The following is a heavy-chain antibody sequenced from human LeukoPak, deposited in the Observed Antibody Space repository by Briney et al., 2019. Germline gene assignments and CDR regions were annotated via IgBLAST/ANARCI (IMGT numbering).Heavy chain of an antibody. Sequence: PGGSLRLSCAASGFTFSSYAMHWVRQAPGKGLEWVAVISYDGSNKYYADSVKGRFTISRDNSKNTLYLQMNSLRAEDTAVYYCADLSFYFDYWGQGTLVTVSS. V-gene: IGHV3-30-3*01. CDR2: ISYDGSNK. CDR3: ADLSFYFDY. J-gene: IGHJ4*02. D-gene: IGHD2-21*02. CDR1: GFTFSSYA.